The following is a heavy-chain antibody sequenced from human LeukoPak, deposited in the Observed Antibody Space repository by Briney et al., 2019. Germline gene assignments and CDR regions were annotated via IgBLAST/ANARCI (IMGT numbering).Heavy chain of an antibody. Sequence: GGSLRLSCAASGFTFSSNYMSWVRQAPGKGLEWVSVIYSGGSTYYADSVKGRFTISRDNSKNTLYLQMNSLRAEDTAVYYCARGRALGYSYGFNDFDYWGQGTLVTVSS. CDR3: ARGRALGYSYGFNDFDY. CDR2: IYSGGST. J-gene: IGHJ4*02. CDR1: GFTFSSNY. V-gene: IGHV3-53*01. D-gene: IGHD5-18*01.